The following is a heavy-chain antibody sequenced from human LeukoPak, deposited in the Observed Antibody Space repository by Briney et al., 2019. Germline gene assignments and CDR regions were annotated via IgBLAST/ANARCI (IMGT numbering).Heavy chain of an antibody. D-gene: IGHD4-11*01. Sequence: ASVKVSCKASGGTFSSYAISWVRQAPGQGLEWMGGIIPIFGTANYAQKFQGRVTITADESTSTAYMELSSLRSEDTAVYYCARGVSETTVTTPRHYYYYYMDVWGKETTVAVSS. CDR3: ARGVSETTVTTPRHYYYYYMDV. CDR2: IIPIFGTA. CDR1: GGTFSSYA. J-gene: IGHJ6*03. V-gene: IGHV1-69*13.